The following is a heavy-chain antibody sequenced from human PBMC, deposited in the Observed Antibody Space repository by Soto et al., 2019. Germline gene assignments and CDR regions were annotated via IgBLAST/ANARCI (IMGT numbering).Heavy chain of an antibody. CDR2: IIPVFGTT. V-gene: IGHV1-69*01. Sequence: QAHLVQSGPEVKKPGSSVKVSCKDSGGLFSSFAISWVRQAPGQGLERLGGIIPVFGTTYYAEKFQDRLTIPADESTNTAYMELSSLTSGDTAIYYCARGGGPYVWFNEFWGQGTLVTVSS. D-gene: IGHD3-16*01. CDR1: GGLFSSFA. CDR3: ARGGGPYVWFNEF. J-gene: IGHJ4*02.